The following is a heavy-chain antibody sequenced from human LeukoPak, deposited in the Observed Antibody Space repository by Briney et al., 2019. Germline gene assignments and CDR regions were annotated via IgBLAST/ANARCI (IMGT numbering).Heavy chain of an antibody. J-gene: IGHJ1*01. Sequence: GGSLRLSCAASGFTFSSYAMHWVRQAPGKGLEWVAVISYDGSNKYYADSVKGRFTISRDNSKNTLYLQMNSLRAEDTAVYYCAGSTDDAEYLQHWGQGTLVTVSS. V-gene: IGHV3-30-3*01. CDR3: AGSTDDAEYLQH. CDR2: ISYDGSNK. CDR1: GFTFSSYA. D-gene: IGHD4-17*01.